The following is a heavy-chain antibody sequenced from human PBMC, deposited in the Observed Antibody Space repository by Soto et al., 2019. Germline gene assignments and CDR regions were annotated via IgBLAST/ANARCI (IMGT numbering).Heavy chain of an antibody. J-gene: IGHJ6*02. D-gene: IGHD6-13*01. CDR2: ISSSSSYI. CDR1: GFTFSSYS. Sequence: GGSLRLSCAASGFTFSSYSMNWVRQAPGKGLEWVSSISSSSSYIYYADSVKGRFTISRDNAKNSLYLQMNSLRAEDTAVYYCARAAPSYSSSWWERNNYYYGMDVWGQGTTVTVSS. CDR3: ARAAPSYSSSWWERNNYYYGMDV. V-gene: IGHV3-21*01.